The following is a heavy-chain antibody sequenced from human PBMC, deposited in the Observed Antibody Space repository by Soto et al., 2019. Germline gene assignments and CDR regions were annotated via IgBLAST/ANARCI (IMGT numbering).Heavy chain of an antibody. V-gene: IGHV4-4*02. CDR3: ARDPSRGLPDY. D-gene: IGHD3-10*01. CDR1: GGSIDSSNW. Sequence: QVQLQESGPGLVRPSGTLSLTCAVSGGSIDSSNWWSWVRQPPGKGLEWIGEIYHTGSTNYKPSRKSXXTXSXXKSKNQYSLTLNSVTAADTAVYYCARDPSRGLPDYWGQGTLVTVSS. CDR2: IYHTGST. J-gene: IGHJ4*02.